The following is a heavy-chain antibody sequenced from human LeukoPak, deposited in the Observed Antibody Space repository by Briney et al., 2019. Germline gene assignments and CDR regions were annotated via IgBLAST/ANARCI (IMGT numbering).Heavy chain of an antibody. CDR2: INPNSGGT. J-gene: IGHJ3*02. CDR3: ARDLQWLVRGDAFDI. D-gene: IGHD6-19*01. V-gene: IGHV1-2*02. CDR1: GYTFTGYY. Sequence: APVKVSCKASGYTFTGYYMHWVRQAPGQGLEWMGWINPNSGGTNYAQKFQGRVTMTRDTSISTAYMELSRLRSDDTAVYYCARDLQWLVRGDAFDIWGQGTMVTVSS.